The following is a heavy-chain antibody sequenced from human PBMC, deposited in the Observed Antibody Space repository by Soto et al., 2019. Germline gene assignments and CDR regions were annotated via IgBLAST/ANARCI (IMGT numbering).Heavy chain of an antibody. CDR1: GYNFTNYH. D-gene: IGHD1-20*01. CDR2: INLFDGGT. Sequence: QVQLVQSGAEVKKPGASVKVSCKASGYNFTNYHMHWVRQAPGLGLEWMGTINLFDGGTTYTQRFQGRVTMTRDTSTSTGYMELRSLRSEDTAVYYCASALTGTAYFELWGLGTLVTVSS. CDR3: ASALTGTAYFEL. J-gene: IGHJ2*01. V-gene: IGHV1-46*01.